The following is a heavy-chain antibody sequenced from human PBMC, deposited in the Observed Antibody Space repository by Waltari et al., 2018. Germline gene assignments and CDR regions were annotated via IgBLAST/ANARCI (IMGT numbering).Heavy chain of an antibody. CDR1: GFTFSNYA. CDR2: IWYDGSNK. CDR3: ARDHYYDSSGYLLY. V-gene: IGHV3-33*01. Sequence: QVQLVESGGGVVQPGRSLRLSCAASGFTFSNYAMHWVRQAPGKGLEWVAVIWYDGSNKYYADSVKGRFTISRDNSKNTLYLQTNSLRAEDTAVYYCARDHYYDSSGYLLYWGQGTLVTVSS. J-gene: IGHJ4*02. D-gene: IGHD3-22*01.